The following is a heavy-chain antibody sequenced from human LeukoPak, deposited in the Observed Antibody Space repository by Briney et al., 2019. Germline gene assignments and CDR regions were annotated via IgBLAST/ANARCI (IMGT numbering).Heavy chain of an antibody. D-gene: IGHD3-22*01. CDR3: AKFGDSSSYYYTAKFDF. CDR1: GFTFNTYA. J-gene: IGHJ4*02. CDR2: ISGSGGST. Sequence: GGSLRLSCAASGFTFNTYAMSWVRQAPGKGLEWVSDISGSGGSTFYADSVKGRFTISRDNSKNTLSLQMNSLRAEDTAVYYCAKFGDSSSYYYTAKFDFWGQGPLVSVSS. V-gene: IGHV3-23*01.